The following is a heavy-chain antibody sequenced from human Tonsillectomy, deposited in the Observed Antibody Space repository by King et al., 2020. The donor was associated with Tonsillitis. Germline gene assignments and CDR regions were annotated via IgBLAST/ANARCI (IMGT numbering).Heavy chain of an antibody. J-gene: IGHJ4*02. D-gene: IGHD5-18*01. V-gene: IGHV1-2*02. CDR2: INPNSGGI. CDR1: GYTFTGYY. Sequence: VQLVESGAEVKKPGASVKVSCKASGYTFTGYYMHWVRQAPGQGLEWMGWINPNSGGINYAQKFQGRVTMTRDTSISTAYMELSRLRSDDTAVYYCARDVGGYRYGLFEYWGQGTLVTVSS. CDR3: ARDVGGYRYGLFEY.